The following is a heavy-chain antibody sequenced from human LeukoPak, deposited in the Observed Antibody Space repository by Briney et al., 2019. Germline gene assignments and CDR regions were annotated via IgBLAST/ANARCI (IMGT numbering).Heavy chain of an antibody. D-gene: IGHD3-3*01. CDR2: ISAYNGNT. Sequence: ASVKVSCKASGYTFTSYGISWVRQAPGQGLEWMGWISAYNGNTNYAQKLQGRVTITTDESTSTAYMELSSLRSEDTAVYYCARDETYYDFWSGYDGARGNAFDIWGQGTMVTVSS. J-gene: IGHJ3*02. CDR3: ARDETYYDFWSGYDGARGNAFDI. CDR1: GYTFTSYG. V-gene: IGHV1-18*01.